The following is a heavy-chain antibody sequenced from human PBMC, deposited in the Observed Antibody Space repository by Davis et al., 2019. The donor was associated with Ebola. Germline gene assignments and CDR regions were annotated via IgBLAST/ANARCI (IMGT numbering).Heavy chain of an antibody. J-gene: IGHJ3*02. D-gene: IGHD1-26*01. CDR1: GFTFSNYA. V-gene: IGHV3-30-3*01. CDR3: AKDTSNIWFDI. Sequence: LSLTCAASGFTFSNYAMNWVRQAPGKGLEWVAVISYDGSNEYYADSVKGRFTISRDNSKNTLYLQMNGLRVEDTAIYYCAKDTSNIWFDIWGQGTNVTVSS. CDR2: ISYDGSNE.